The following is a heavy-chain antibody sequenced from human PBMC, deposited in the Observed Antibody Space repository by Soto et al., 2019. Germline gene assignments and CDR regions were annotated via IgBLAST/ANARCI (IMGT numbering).Heavy chain of an antibody. CDR1: GFTFSXYY. J-gene: IGHJ4*02. CDR3: ARSSLTYFEF. CDR2: ISGSGSTT. Sequence: PGGSLRLSCTASGFTFSXYYMSWIRQAPGKGLEWLAYISGSGSTTYYTDSVKGRFAISRDNARTSLYLQINSLRVEDSAVYYCARSSLTYFEFWGQGTLVTVSS. V-gene: IGHV3-11*01.